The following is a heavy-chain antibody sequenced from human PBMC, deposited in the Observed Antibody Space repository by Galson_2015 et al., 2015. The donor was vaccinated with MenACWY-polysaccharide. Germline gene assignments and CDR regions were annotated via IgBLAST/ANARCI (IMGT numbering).Heavy chain of an antibody. Sequence: SETLSLTCTVSSGSISSRGHHWGWIRQPPGKGLEWIGIVYHSGNTYYNPSLESRVTISVDTSKNKFSLSLNSVTAADTALYYCARAPTPYVSSTSCFNKYAFDIWGQGTMVTVSS. J-gene: IGHJ3*02. D-gene: IGHD2-2*01. CDR3: ARAPTPYVSSTSCFNKYAFDI. V-gene: IGHV4-39*01. CDR1: SGSISSRGHH. CDR2: VYHSGNT.